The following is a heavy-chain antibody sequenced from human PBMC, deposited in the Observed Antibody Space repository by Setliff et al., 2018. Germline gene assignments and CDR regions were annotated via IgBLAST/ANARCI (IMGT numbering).Heavy chain of an antibody. CDR1: GFTFSDYW. CDR2: IRKDGGEK. CDR3: LSSLTSADTALYYCARDALYDSNDRNSYYGNWLDP. J-gene: IGHJ5*02. Sequence: GGSLRLSCAASGFTFSDYWMTWVRQAPGKGLEWVGNIRKDGGEKKYADSVKDRFTISRDNAEKFQGRVTFSADESMSTVYMELSSLTSADTALYYCARDALYDSNDRNSYYGNWLDPWGQGTLVTVSS. V-gene: IGHV3-7*01. D-gene: IGHD3-22*01.